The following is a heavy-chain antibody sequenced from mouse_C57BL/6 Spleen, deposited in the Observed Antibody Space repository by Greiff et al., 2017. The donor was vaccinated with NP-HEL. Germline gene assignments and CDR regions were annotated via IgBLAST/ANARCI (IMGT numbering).Heavy chain of an antibody. D-gene: IGHD1-1*01. Sequence: DVQLVESGGGLVKPGGSLKLSCAASGFTFSSYAMSWVRQTPEKRLEWVATISDGGSYTYYPDNVKGRFTISRDNAKNNLYLQMSHLKSEDTAMYYCARGFITTVVYWYFDVWGTGTTVTVSS. V-gene: IGHV5-4*01. CDR2: ISDGGSYT. CDR3: ARGFITTVVYWYFDV. J-gene: IGHJ1*03. CDR1: GFTFSSYA.